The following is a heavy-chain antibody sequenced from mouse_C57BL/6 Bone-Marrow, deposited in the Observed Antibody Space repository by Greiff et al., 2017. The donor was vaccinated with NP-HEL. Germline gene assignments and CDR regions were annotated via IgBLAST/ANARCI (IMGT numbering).Heavy chain of an antibody. D-gene: IGHD4-1*01. CDR3: ARSWDEGYFDV. CDR1: GYTFTDYY. Sequence: VQLKESGPVLVKPGASVKMSCKASGYTFTDYYMNWVKQSHGKSLEWIGVINPYNGGTSYNQKFKGKATLTVDKSSSTAYMELNSLTSEDSAVYYCARSWDEGYFDVWGTGTTVTVSS. V-gene: IGHV1-19*01. CDR2: INPYNGGT. J-gene: IGHJ1*03.